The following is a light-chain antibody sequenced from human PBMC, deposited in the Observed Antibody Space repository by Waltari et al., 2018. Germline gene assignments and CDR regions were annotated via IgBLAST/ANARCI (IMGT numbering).Light chain of an antibody. CDR3: CSYAGSYDWV. V-gene: IGLV2-11*01. J-gene: IGLJ3*02. Sequence: QSALTQPRSVSGSPGQSVPISCTGTSSAVGGYNYVSWYQQHPGKAPKPMIYDVSKRPSGVPDRFSGSKSGNTASLTISGLQAEDEADYYCCSYAGSYDWVFGGGTKLTVL. CDR2: DVS. CDR1: SSAVGGYNY.